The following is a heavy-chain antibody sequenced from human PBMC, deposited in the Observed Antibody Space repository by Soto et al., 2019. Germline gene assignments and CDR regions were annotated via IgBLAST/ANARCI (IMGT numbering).Heavy chain of an antibody. CDR1: GGSISSHY. CDR3: ARDGREASGMDV. V-gene: IGHV4-59*11. D-gene: IGHD1-26*01. CDR2: IYYRGST. Sequence: SETLSLICTVSGGSISSHYWSWVRQAPGKGLEWIGHIYYRGSTNYNPSLRSRSTISVDASKSQFSLKLNSVPTADTAVYYCARDGREASGMDVWGQGTKVTVSS. J-gene: IGHJ6*02.